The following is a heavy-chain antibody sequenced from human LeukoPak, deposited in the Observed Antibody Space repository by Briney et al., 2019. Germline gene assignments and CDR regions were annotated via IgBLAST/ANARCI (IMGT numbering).Heavy chain of an antibody. Sequence: ASVTVSCKSSGYTFTSYYTYWVRQAPGQGLEWMGWISAYNGNTNYAQKLQGRVTMTTDTSTSTAYMELRSLRSDDTAVYYCARDLRYYYDSSGYYYFDYWGQGTLVTVSS. D-gene: IGHD3-22*01. J-gene: IGHJ4*02. CDR1: GYTFTSYY. CDR3: ARDLRYYYDSSGYYYFDY. V-gene: IGHV1-18*04. CDR2: ISAYNGNT.